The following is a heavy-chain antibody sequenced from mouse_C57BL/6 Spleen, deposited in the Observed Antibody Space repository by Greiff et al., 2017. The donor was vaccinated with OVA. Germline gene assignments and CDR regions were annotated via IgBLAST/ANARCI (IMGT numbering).Heavy chain of an antibody. CDR1: GYTFTSYW. D-gene: IGHD2-3*01. J-gene: IGHJ2*01. CDR3: ARSLYDAYYLDYFDY. Sequence: QVQLQQPGTELVKPGASVKLSCKASGYTFTSYWMHWVKQRPGQGLEWIGNINPSNGGTNYNEKFKGKATLTVDKASSTAYLQLSSLTSADSTVYYCARSLYDAYYLDYFDYWGQGTTLTVSS. V-gene: IGHV1-53*01. CDR2: INPSNGGT.